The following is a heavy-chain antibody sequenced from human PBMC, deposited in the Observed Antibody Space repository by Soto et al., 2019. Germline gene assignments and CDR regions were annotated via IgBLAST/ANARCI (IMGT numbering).Heavy chain of an antibody. CDR1: GGSISSYY. J-gene: IGHJ4*02. CDR2: IYYSGST. Sequence: PSETLSLTCTVSGGSISSYYWNWIRQPPGKGLEWIGYIYYSGSTNYNPALKSRVTISVDTSKNQFSLKLSSVTAADTAVYYCARFDSNGYYYFDYWGQGTLVSVSS. D-gene: IGHD3-22*01. V-gene: IGHV4-59*12. CDR3: ARFDSNGYYYFDY.